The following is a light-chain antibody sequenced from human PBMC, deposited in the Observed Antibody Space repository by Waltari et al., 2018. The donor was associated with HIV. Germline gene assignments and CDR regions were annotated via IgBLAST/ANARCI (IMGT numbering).Light chain of an antibody. CDR3: QQYNWHWT. CDR2: QAS. V-gene: IGKV1-5*01. CDR1: QPVSSW. J-gene: IGKJ1*01. Sequence: DIQVTQSPSALSASVGDTVTISCRASQPVSSWMAWFLQRPSKAPRLLIYQASILASGVPSRFSGSRSGTDFSLTIRGLQPDEFGTYYCQQYNWHWTFGQGTRV.